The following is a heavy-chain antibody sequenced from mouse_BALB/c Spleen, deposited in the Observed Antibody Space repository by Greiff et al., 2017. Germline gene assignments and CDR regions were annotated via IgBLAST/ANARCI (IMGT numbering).Heavy chain of an antibody. CDR2: LWAGGST. CDR3: ARDYYGSSYHFDV. J-gene: IGHJ1*01. CDR1: GFSLTSYG. Sequence: VQLVESGPGLVAPSQSLSITCTVSGFSLTSYGVHWVRQPPGKGLEWLGVLWAGGSTNYNSALMSRLSISKDNSKSQVFLKMNSLQTDDTAMYYCARDYYGSSYHFDVWGAGTTVTVSS. D-gene: IGHD1-1*01. V-gene: IGHV2-9*02.